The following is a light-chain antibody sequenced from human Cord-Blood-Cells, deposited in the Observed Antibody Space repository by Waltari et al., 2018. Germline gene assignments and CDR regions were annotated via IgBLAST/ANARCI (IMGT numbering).Light chain of an antibody. CDR1: SSDVGGYNY. Sequence: QSALTQPASVSGSPGQSITISCTGTSSDVGGYNYVSWYQQHPGKAPKLMIYDVSKRPSGVSNRFSGSKSGHTASLTISGLQAEDEADYCCSSYTSSSTWVFGGGTKLTVL. V-gene: IGLV2-14*01. CDR3: SSYTSSSTWV. J-gene: IGLJ3*02. CDR2: DVS.